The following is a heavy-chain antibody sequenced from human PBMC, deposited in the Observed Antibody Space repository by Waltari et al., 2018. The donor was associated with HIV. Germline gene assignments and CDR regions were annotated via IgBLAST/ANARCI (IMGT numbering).Heavy chain of an antibody. D-gene: IGHD2-2*01. J-gene: IGHJ2*01. V-gene: IGHV3-48*01. CDR3: ARALGCSSTSCHYWYFDL. CDR1: GFTFSSYS. CDR2: ISSSSSTI. Sequence: EVQLVESGGGLVQPGGSLRLSCAASGFTFSSYSMNWVRQAPGKGLEWVSYISSSSSTIYYADSVKGRFTISRDNAKNSLYLQMNSLRAEDTAVYYCARALGCSSTSCHYWYFDLWGRGTLVTVSS.